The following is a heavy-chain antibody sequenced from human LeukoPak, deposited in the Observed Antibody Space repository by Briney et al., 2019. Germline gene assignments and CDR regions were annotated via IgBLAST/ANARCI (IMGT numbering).Heavy chain of an antibody. Sequence: SETLSLTCTVSGYSISSGYYWAWIRQPPGKGLEWIGEINHSGSSNYNPSLKSRVTISVDTSKNQFSLKLSSVTAADTAVYYCARLMAGSGTDYYYYYMDVWGKGTTVTISS. CDR1: GYSISSGYY. D-gene: IGHD6-19*01. J-gene: IGHJ6*03. CDR3: ARLMAGSGTDYYYYYMDV. CDR2: INHSGSS. V-gene: IGHV4-38-2*02.